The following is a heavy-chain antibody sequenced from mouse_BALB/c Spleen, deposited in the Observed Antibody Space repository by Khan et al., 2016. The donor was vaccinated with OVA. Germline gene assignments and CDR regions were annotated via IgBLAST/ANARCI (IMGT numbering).Heavy chain of an antibody. J-gene: IGHJ4*01. V-gene: IGHV14-3*02. D-gene: IGHD1-1*01. Sequence: EVQLQQSGAELVKPGASVKLSCTTSGFNIKDTYIHWVKQRPEQGLEWIGRIDPANGNTKYDPKFQGTAAITTDTSSNTAYLQLSSLTSEDTAVYYCAPTPKGSSYDYAMDYWGQGTSVTVSS. CDR3: APTPKGSSYDYAMDY. CDR1: GFNIKDTY. CDR2: IDPANGNT.